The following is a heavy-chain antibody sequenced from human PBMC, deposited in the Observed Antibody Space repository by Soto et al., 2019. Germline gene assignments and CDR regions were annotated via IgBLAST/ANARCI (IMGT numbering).Heavy chain of an antibody. D-gene: IGHD3-10*01. CDR1: GGSTSSGGYS. Sequence: SETLSLTCAVSGGSTSSGGYSWSWIRQPPGKGLEWIGYIYYSGSTNYNPSLKSRVTISVDTSKNQFSLKLSSVTAADTAVYYCARSVWFGELLPLYYYYGMDVWGQGTTVTVSS. CDR2: IYYSGST. J-gene: IGHJ6*02. CDR3: ARSVWFGELLPLYYYYGMDV. V-gene: IGHV4-61*08.